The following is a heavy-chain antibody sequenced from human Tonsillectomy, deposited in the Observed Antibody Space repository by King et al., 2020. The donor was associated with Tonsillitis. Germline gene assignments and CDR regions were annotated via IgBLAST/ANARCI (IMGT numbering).Heavy chain of an antibody. CDR1: GFTFSNYG. J-gene: IGHJ5*02. Sequence: VQLVESGGGVVQPGRSLRLSCAASGFTFSNYGMHWVRQAPGKGLEWVAVISDDETNKYYADSVEGRFTISRDNSKNKLYLQMNSLRAEDTAVYYCARRAPYYDSSGYSYWFAPWGQGTLVTVSS. D-gene: IGHD3-22*01. V-gene: IGHV3-33*05. CDR2: ISDDETNK. CDR3: ARRAPYYDSSGYSYWFAP.